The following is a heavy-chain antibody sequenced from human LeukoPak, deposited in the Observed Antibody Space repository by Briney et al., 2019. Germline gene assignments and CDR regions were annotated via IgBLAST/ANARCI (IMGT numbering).Heavy chain of an antibody. D-gene: IGHD2-15*01. V-gene: IGHV1-18*04. CDR1: GYTFTSYY. J-gene: IGHJ4*02. Sequence: GASVKVSCKASGYTFTSYYMHWVRQAPGQGLEWMGWISGGNGNTDYPQTLQDRFTMTTDTSTNTAYMELRNLRSDDTAVYYCARDLPLGSMGGSAFDLWGQGTLVIVSS. CDR2: ISGGNGNT. CDR3: ARDLPLGSMGGSAFDL.